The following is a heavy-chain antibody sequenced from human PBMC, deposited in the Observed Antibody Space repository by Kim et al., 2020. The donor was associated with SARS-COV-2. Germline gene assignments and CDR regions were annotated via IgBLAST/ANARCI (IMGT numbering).Heavy chain of an antibody. V-gene: IGHV1-46*01. D-gene: IGHD3-10*01. J-gene: IGHJ4*02. CDR3: ARDRDYYGSGDLDY. Sequence: EQKFQGRVTMTRDTSTSTVYMELSSLRSEDTAVYYCARDRDYYGSGDLDYWGQGTLVTVSS.